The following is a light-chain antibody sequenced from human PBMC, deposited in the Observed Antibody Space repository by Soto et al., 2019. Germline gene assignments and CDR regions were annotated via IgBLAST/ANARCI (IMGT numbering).Light chain of an antibody. V-gene: IGKV1-39*01. J-gene: IGKJ4*01. CDR3: QQSFGTPQIT. CDR2: AAS. Sequence: QLPQSPSSLSASVGDRVTITCRASQGITNYLNWYQLKPGKAPELLIYAASSLQSGVPSRFSGSGSGTDFTLTISSLQPEDFATYYCQQSFGTPQITFGGGTKVDIK. CDR1: QGITNY.